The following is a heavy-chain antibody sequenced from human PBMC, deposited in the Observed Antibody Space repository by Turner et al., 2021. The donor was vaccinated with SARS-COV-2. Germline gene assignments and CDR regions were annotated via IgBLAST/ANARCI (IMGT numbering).Heavy chain of an antibody. D-gene: IGHD1-26*01. CDR1: GGTFSSSA. Sequence: VQLVQSGAVVKKPGSSVQVSCKASGGTFSSSAISWVRQAPGQGLEWMGGIIPIFGTANYAQKFQGRVTITADESTSTVYMELSSLRSEDTAVYYCARDWAGGYNYWGQGTLVTVSS. V-gene: IGHV1-69*01. CDR3: ARDWAGGYNY. CDR2: IIPIFGTA. J-gene: IGHJ4*02.